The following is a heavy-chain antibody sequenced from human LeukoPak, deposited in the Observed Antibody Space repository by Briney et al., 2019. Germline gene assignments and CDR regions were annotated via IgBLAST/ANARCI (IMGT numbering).Heavy chain of an antibody. V-gene: IGHV4-38-2*02. Sequence: PSETLSLTCTVSGYSITTGYYWGWIRQPPGKGLEWIGSIYKTGSTFYNPSLKSRVTISVDTSKNQFSLRLSSVTAADTAVYYCARDQDYYGSGSYGPDYWGQGTLVTVSS. CDR1: GYSITTGYY. CDR2: IYKTGST. D-gene: IGHD3-10*01. CDR3: ARDQDYYGSGSYGPDY. J-gene: IGHJ4*02.